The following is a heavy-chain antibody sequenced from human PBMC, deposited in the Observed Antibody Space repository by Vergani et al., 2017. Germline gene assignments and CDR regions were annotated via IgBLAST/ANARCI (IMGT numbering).Heavy chain of an antibody. V-gene: IGHV4-38-2*01. J-gene: IGHJ2*01. CDR2: IYHSGSP. D-gene: IGHD3-22*01. CDR1: GYSISSGYY. Sequence: QVQLQESGPGLVKPSETLSLTCAVSGYSISSGYYWGWIRQSPGKGLEWIGSIYHSGSPYYNPSLKSRVTISADTSKNQLSLKLNSVTAADTAVYYCARPYDGGVDFGYFDLWSRGTLVTVSS. CDR3: ARPYDGGVDFGYFDL.